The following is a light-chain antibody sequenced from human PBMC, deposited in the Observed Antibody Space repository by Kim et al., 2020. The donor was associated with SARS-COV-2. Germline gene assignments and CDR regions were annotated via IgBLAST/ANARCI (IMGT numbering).Light chain of an antibody. CDR1: SSDVGGYNY. Sequence: QSALTQPASVSGSPGQSITISCTGTSSDVGGYNYVSWYQQHPGKAPKLMIYDVSKRPSGVSNRFSGSKSGNTASLTISGLQAGDEADYYCSSYTSSSRVFGGGTQLAV. V-gene: IGLV2-14*01. CDR2: DVS. CDR3: SSYTSSSRV. J-gene: IGLJ3*02.